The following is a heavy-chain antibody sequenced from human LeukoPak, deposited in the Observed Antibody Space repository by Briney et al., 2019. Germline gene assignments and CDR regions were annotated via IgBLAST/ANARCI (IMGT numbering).Heavy chain of an antibody. Sequence: PSETLSLTCAAQGVPISGFFWSWIRQPPGKGLEWIAEINHSGGTNYNPSLKSRATISVDTSENQFSLRVTSVTAADTAVYYCARIRCGHTDDRCYNYWGQGTLVTVSS. V-gene: IGHV4-34*01. CDR1: GVPISGFF. D-gene: IGHD2-8*01. J-gene: IGHJ4*02. CDR3: ARIRCGHTDDRCYNY. CDR2: INHSGGT.